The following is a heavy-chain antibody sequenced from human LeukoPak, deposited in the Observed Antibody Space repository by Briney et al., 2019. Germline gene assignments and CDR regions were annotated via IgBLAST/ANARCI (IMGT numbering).Heavy chain of an antibody. D-gene: IGHD1-26*01. CDR1: GMTFDRHG. CDR2: IRYDGSNK. Sequence: PGGSLRLSCGVSGMTFDRHGMHWVRQAPGKGLEWVAFIRYDGSNKYYADSVKGRFTISRDNAKNSLYLQMNGLRAEDTAVYYCARDEGGSSYIIWGQGTMVTVSS. CDR3: ARDEGGSSYII. V-gene: IGHV3-30*02. J-gene: IGHJ3*02.